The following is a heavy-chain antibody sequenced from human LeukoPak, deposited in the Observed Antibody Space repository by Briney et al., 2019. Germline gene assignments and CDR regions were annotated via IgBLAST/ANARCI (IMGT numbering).Heavy chain of an antibody. CDR3: AKGPNFWLTPIAFAI. Sequence: GGSLRLSCAASGFTFTTYAMSWVRQAPGKGLEWVSGTTGSGGSTYYADSVKGRFTISRDNSKNTLSLQMNSLRAEDTAVYYCAKGPNFWLTPIAFAIWGQGTMVTVSS. D-gene: IGHD3-3*01. CDR1: GFTFTTYA. V-gene: IGHV3-23*01. J-gene: IGHJ3*02. CDR2: TTGSGGST.